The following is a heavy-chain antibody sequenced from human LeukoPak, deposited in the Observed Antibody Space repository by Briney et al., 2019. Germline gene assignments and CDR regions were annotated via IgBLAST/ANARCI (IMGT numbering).Heavy chain of an antibody. V-gene: IGHV5-51*01. CDR1: GYSFTRNW. CDR3: ARHGTITAAGTGFDY. D-gene: IGHD6-13*01. CDR2: IYPDDSDT. J-gene: IGHJ4*02. Sequence: GESLKISCKGSGYSFTRNWIGWVRQMPGKGLEWMGIIYPDDSDTRYSPSFQGQVTISADKSISTAYLQWSSLKASDTATYYCARHGTITAAGTGFDYWGQGTLVTVSS.